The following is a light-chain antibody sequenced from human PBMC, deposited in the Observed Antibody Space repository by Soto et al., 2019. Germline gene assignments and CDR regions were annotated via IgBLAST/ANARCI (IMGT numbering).Light chain of an antibody. CDR2: SAS. J-gene: IGKJ2*01. CDR3: QQSYNAPYT. Sequence: DIQMTQSPSSLSMSVGDRVTITCRASQNIGTSLNWYQMKLGRAPKLLIYSASTLQSGAPSRFSGGGSGTDFTLTINSLQPEDFATYSCQQSYNAPYTFGQATLLESK. V-gene: IGKV1-39*01. CDR1: QNIGTS.